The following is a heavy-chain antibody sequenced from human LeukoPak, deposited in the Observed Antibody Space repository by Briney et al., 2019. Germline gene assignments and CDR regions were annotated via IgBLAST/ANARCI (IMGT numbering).Heavy chain of an antibody. J-gene: IGHJ4*02. CDR3: ARTGSSSWYRPSYYFDY. CDR1: GGSISSYY. Sequence: SETLSLTCTVSGGSISSYYWSWVRQPPGKELEWIGYIYYSGSTNYNPSLKSRVTISVDTSKNQFSLKLSSVTAADTAVYYCARTGSSSWYRPSYYFDYWGQGTLVTVSS. D-gene: IGHD6-13*01. CDR2: IYYSGST. V-gene: IGHV4-59*01.